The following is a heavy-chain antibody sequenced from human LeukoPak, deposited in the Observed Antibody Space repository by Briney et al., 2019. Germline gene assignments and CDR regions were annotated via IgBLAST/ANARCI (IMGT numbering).Heavy chain of an antibody. CDR3: ARIPLVGATPDY. J-gene: IGHJ4*02. CDR2: IYSGGST. V-gene: IGHV3-53*01. D-gene: IGHD1-26*01. CDR1: GFTVSSNY. Sequence: GGSLRLSCAASGFTVSSNYMSWVRQAPGKGLEWVSVIYSGGSTYYADSVNGRFTISRDNSKNTLYLQMNSLRAEDTAVYYCARIPLVGATPDYWGQGTLVTVSS.